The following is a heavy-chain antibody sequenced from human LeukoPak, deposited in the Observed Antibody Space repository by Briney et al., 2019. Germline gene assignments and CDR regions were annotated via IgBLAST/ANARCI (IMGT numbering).Heavy chain of an antibody. CDR3: AREVVYYYGSGSYYDY. J-gene: IGHJ4*02. D-gene: IGHD3-10*01. V-gene: IGHV3-7*04. Sequence: PGGSLRLSCAASGFTFSSYWMSWVRQAPGKGLEWVANIKQDGSEKYYVDSVKGRFTISRDNAKNSLYLQMNSLRAEDTAVYYCAREVVYYYGSGSYYDYWGKGTLVTVSS. CDR1: GFTFSSYW. CDR2: IKQDGSEK.